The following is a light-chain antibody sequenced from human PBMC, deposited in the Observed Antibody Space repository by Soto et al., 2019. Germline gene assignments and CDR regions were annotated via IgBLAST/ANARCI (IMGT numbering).Light chain of an antibody. CDR3: KSFRGGNAMI. Sequence: QPASVSGSPGQSITISCTGTSSDVGAYNFVSWYQQHPGKAPKLIIYQVTYRPSGVSNRFSGSKSGNTASLTISGLEAEDEADYYCKSFRGGNAMIFGGGTKLTVL. J-gene: IGLJ2*01. CDR2: QVT. V-gene: IGLV2-14*01. CDR1: SSDVGAYNF.